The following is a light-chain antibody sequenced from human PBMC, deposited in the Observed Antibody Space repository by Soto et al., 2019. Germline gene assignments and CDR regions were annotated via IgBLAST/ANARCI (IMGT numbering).Light chain of an antibody. V-gene: IGKV1-6*01. J-gene: IGKJ4*01. CDR2: GAS. CDR1: QGIGNA. CDR3: LQDYSYPLT. Sequence: TQSPGTLSLSPGERVTTSCRASQGIGNALGWYQQKPGKPPKVLIYGASNLQSGVPSRFSGSGSGTDFTLTISSLQPEDFATYYCLQDYSYPLTFGGGTKVDIK.